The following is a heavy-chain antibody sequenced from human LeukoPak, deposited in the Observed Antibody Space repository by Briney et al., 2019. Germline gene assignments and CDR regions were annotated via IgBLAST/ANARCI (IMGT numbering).Heavy chain of an antibody. D-gene: IGHD3-16*01. V-gene: IGHV3-7*01. J-gene: IGHJ4*02. CDR2: IKQDGSEK. CDR3: ARVRMGDDFNPFDY. Sequence: GGSLRLSCAASGFTFSSYWMSWVRQAPGKGLEWVANIKQDGSEKFYVDSVKGRFTISRDNAKNSLYLQMNSLRAEDTAVYYCARVRMGDDFNPFDYWGQGTLVTVSS. CDR1: GFTFSSYW.